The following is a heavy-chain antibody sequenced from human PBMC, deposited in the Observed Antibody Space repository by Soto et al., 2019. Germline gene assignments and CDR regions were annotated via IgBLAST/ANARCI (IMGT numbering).Heavy chain of an antibody. D-gene: IGHD2-2*01. J-gene: IGHJ6*02. V-gene: IGHV1-69*01. CDR2: IIPIFGTA. CDR1: GGTFSSYA. Sequence: QVQLVQSGAEVKKPGSSVKVSCKASGGTFSSYAISWVRQAPGQGLEWMGGIIPIFGTANYAQKFQGRVTITADESTSTAYMELSSLRSEDTAVYYCASSVSFLYQLVKRGIDVWSQGTTVTVSS. CDR3: ASSVSFLYQLVKRGIDV.